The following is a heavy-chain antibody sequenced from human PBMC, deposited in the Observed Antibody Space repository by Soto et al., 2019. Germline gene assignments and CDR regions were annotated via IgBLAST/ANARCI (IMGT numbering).Heavy chain of an antibody. Sequence: SGPTLVKPTQTLTLTCTFSGFSLSTSGVGVGWIRQPPGKALEWLALIYWDDDKRYSPSLKSRLTITKETSNNQVVLTMTNMDPVDTATYYCAHSWSIHFAMVRGVQRGDWYYMDVWGKGTTVTVSS. CDR3: AHSWSIHFAMVRGVQRGDWYYMDV. V-gene: IGHV2-5*02. CDR2: IYWDDDK. CDR1: GFSLSTSGVG. D-gene: IGHD3-10*01. J-gene: IGHJ6*03.